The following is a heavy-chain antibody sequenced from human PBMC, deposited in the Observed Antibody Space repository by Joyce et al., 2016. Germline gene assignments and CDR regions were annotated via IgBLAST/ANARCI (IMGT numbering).Heavy chain of an antibody. J-gene: IGHJ4*02. V-gene: IGHV3-53*01. Sequence: EVQLVESGGGLIQPGGSLRLSCVVSGFSVSSNYMNWVRQAPGKGLECVSVIYSGGTTYYAHSVKGRFTISRDNSKNTVYLQMDSLRVEDTAVYYCARDLKYCSASSCPNWGQGTLVTVSS. CDR1: GFSVSSNY. CDR3: ARDLKYCSASSCPN. CDR2: IYSGGTT. D-gene: IGHD2-15*01.